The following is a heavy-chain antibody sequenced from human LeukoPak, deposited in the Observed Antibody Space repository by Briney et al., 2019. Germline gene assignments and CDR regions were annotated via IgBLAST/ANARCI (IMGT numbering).Heavy chain of an antibody. CDR3: VRESSAFEL. D-gene: IGHD3-10*01. V-gene: IGHV3-66*01. J-gene: IGHJ4*02. Sequence: HAGGSLRLSCAVSGFSVSNNYVNWVRLAPGKGLEWVSAIHSGGSTYYADSVKGRLTISKDNSKNTVYLHVNSLRAEDTAVYYCVRESSAFELWGRGTLVTVSS. CDR1: GFSVSNNY. CDR2: IHSGGST.